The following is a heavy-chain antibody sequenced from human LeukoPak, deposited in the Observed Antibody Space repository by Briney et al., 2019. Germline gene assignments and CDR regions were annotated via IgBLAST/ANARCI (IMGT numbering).Heavy chain of an antibody. Sequence: PGGSLRLSCVASGFIFSDHAFHWVRQSPDKGLEWVALIGSDGTKKYYADSVQGRFTVSRENSKNTLFLQRNTVRADDTAVYFCARQMTSARLFDSWGQGTLVTVSS. CDR3: ARQMTSARLFDS. J-gene: IGHJ4*02. CDR1: GFIFSDHA. V-gene: IGHV3-30*04. CDR2: IGSDGTKK.